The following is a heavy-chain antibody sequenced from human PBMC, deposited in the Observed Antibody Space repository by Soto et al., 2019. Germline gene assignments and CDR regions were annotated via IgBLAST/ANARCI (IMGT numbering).Heavy chain of an antibody. CDR2: MSFDGSSK. D-gene: IGHD6-13*01. CDR1: GFTFSNYG. CDR3: AKEWGKYSSTFYGVDY. Sequence: QVQLVESGGGVVQPGRSLRLSCVASGFTFSNYGMHWVRQAPGRGLEWVAVMSFDGSSKYYVDSVKGRFTFSRDNPKNTLYLQMNSLRAEDTAVYYCAKEWGKYSSTFYGVDYWGQGILVTVSS. J-gene: IGHJ4*02. V-gene: IGHV3-30*18.